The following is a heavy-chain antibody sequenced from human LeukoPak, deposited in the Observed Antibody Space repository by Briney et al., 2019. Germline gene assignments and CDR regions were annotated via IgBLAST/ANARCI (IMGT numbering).Heavy chain of an antibody. D-gene: IGHD6-19*01. CDR2: ISYDGSNK. CDR1: GFTFSSYA. J-gene: IGHJ3*02. Sequence: GGSLRLSCAASGFTFSSYAMHWVRQAPGKGLEWVAVISYDGSNKYYADSVKGRFTISRDNSKNTLYLQMNSLRAEDTAVYYCARDRVPDIAVARRAFDIWGQGTMVTVSS. V-gene: IGHV3-30*04. CDR3: ARDRVPDIAVARRAFDI.